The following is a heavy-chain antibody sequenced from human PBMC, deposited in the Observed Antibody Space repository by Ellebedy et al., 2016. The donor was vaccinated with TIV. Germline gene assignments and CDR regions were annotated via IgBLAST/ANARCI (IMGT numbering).Heavy chain of an antibody. V-gene: IGHV1-8*01. CDR3: ARDVEFMIYVNGGEYYHYALDV. CDR1: GYAFTSYV. D-gene: IGHD3-10*02. J-gene: IGHJ6*02. CDR2: INPNSGNT. Sequence: AASVKVSCKASGYAFTSYVINWVRQAPGQGLAWMGWINPNSGNTGYAQKFQGRVNMTRDNPISTAYMELSSLTSEETAVYYCARDVEFMIYVNGGEYYHYALDVWGQGTTVTVAS.